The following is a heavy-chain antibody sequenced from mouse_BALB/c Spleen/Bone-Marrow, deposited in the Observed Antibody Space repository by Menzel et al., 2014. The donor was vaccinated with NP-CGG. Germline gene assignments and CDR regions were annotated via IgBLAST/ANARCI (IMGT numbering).Heavy chain of an antibody. CDR1: GYAFSSYW. V-gene: IGHV1-80*01. Sequence: VKLVESGAELVRPGSSVKISCKASGYAFSSYWMNWVKQRPGQGLEWIGQIYPGDGDTNYNGKFKGKATLTADKSSSTAYMQLSGLTSEDSAVYFCARGRGWYFDYWGQGTTLTVSS. CDR3: ARGRGWYFDY. D-gene: IGHD2-3*01. CDR2: IYPGDGDT. J-gene: IGHJ2*01.